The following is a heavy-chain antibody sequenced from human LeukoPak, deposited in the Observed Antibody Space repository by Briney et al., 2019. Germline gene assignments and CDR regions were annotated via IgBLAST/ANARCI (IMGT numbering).Heavy chain of an antibody. CDR2: ISSSGSSI. V-gene: IGHV3-21*01. J-gene: IGHJ4*02. D-gene: IGHD6-6*01. CDR3: ARVRGYLISSSPFNS. CDR1: GFTFSTYS. Sequence: GGSLGLSCVASGFTFSTYSLTWVRQAPGKGLEWVSFISSSGSSIFYPDSVRGRFTISRDNANNSLYLQMNSLRAEDTAVYYCARVRGYLISSSPFNSWGQGTLVTVSS.